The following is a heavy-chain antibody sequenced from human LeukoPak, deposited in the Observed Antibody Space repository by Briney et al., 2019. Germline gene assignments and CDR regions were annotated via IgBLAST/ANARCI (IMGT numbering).Heavy chain of an antibody. J-gene: IGHJ3*02. CDR2: IYTSGST. CDR1: GGSISSSSYY. Sequence: SETLSLTCTVSGGSISSSSYYWSWIRQPAGKGLEWIGRIYTSGSTNYNPSLKSRVTMSVDTSKNQFSLKLGSVTAADTAVYYCARIALDAFDIWGQGTMVTVSS. V-gene: IGHV4-61*02. D-gene: IGHD6-13*01. CDR3: ARIALDAFDI.